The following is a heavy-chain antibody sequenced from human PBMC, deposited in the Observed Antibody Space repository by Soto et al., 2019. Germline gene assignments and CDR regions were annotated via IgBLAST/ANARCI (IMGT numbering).Heavy chain of an antibody. D-gene: IGHD4-4*01. CDR1: RYTFISYD. J-gene: IGHJ4*02. CDR2: MNPKSANT. CDR3: ARSPSWETTVTPYYFDY. V-gene: IGHV1-8*01. Sequence: ASVKVSCKASRYTFISYDINWVRQATGQGLEWMGWMNPKSANTGYAQNFQGRVTMTRNTSISTAYMELSSLRSEDTAVYYCARSPSWETTVTPYYFDYSGQGTLVTVSS.